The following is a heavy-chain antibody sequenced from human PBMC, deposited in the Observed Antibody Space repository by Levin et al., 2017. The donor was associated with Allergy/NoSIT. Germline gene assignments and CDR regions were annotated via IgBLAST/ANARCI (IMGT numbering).Heavy chain of an antibody. CDR1: GFSFSPYS. CDR3: ARDCGGVYSGQGLVDLPDV. J-gene: IGHJ3*01. D-gene: IGHD2-21*01. Sequence: PGGSLRLSCVASGFSFSPYSMIWVRQAPGKGLEWVSSINSRSDFMYYADSVKGRFTISRDNAKDSVYLQMNSLRAEDTAVYYCARDCGGVYSGQGLVDLPDVWGQGTKVTVSS. V-gene: IGHV3-21*01. CDR2: INSRSDFM.